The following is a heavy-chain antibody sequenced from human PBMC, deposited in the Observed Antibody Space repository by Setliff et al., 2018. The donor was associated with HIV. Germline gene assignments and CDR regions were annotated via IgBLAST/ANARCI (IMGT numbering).Heavy chain of an antibody. J-gene: IGHJ5*01. D-gene: IGHD6-6*01. CDR1: GGSITSYY. CDR3: ARYSSSSGGNWFDP. CDR2: ILYGGTT. V-gene: IGHV4-59*04. Sequence: SETLSLTCTVSGGSITSYYWSWIRQPPGKGLEWIGNILYGGTTFYNQSLNTRATISVDTSKNQFSLRLTSVTATDTAVYYCARYSSSSGGNWFDPWGQGTLVTVSS.